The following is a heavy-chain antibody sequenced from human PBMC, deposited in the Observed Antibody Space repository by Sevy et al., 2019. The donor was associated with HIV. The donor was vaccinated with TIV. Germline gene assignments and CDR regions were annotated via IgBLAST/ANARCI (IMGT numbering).Heavy chain of an antibody. CDR2: IYYTGST. Sequence: SETLSLTCTVSGGSISTYYWSWIRQPPGKGLEYIGYIYYTGSTNYNPSLKSRVTISVDTSKNQFSLNLRSVIAVDTAVYYCARAPPVRSGDDSLNWFDPWGQGTLVTVSS. V-gene: IGHV4-59*01. CDR1: GGSISTYY. D-gene: IGHD5-12*01. CDR3: ARAPPVRSGDDSLNWFDP. J-gene: IGHJ5*02.